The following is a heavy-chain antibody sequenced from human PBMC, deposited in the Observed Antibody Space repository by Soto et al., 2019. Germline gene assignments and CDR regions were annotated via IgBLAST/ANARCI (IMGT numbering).Heavy chain of an antibody. CDR2: IWYDGSNK. CDR1: GFTFSSYG. V-gene: IGHV3-33*01. D-gene: IGHD6-13*01. Sequence: GGSLRLSCAASGFTFSSYGMHWVRQAPGKGLEWVAVIWYDGSNKYYADSVKGRFTISRDNSKNTLYLQMNSLRAEDTAVYYCAREGRAAAGYKYYYGMDVWGQGTTVTVSS. J-gene: IGHJ6*02. CDR3: AREGRAAAGYKYYYGMDV.